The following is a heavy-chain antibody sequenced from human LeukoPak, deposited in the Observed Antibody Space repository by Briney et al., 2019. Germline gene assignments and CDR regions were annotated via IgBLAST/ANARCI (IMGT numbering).Heavy chain of an antibody. V-gene: IGHV3-66*01. CDR1: GFTVSTNY. CDR2: IYTGGTT. J-gene: IGHJ3*02. Sequence: PGGSLRLSCAASGFTVSTNYMSWVRQAPGKGLEWVSVIYTGGTTYYADSVKDRFTISRDNSKNTLYLQMNTLRADDTAVYYCARDHRVSNLYAFDIWGQGTMVTVSS. D-gene: IGHD3-10*01. CDR3: ARDHRVSNLYAFDI.